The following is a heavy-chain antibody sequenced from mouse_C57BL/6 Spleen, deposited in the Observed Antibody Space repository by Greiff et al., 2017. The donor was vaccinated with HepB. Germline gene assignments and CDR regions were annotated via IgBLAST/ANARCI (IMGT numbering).Heavy chain of an antibody. J-gene: IGHJ3*01. CDR1: GFSLTSYG. V-gene: IGHV2-2*01. CDR2: IWSGGST. D-gene: IGHD2-4*01. Sequence: VQLQQSGPGLVQPSQSLSITCTVSGFSLTSYGVHWVRQSPGKGLEWLGVIWSGGSTDYNAAFISRLSISKDNSKSQVFFKMNSLQADDTAIYYCARNDYDFAWFAYWGQGTLVTVSA. CDR3: ARNDYDFAWFAY.